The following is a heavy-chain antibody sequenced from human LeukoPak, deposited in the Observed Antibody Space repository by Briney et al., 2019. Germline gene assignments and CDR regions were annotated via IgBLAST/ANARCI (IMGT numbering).Heavy chain of an antibody. CDR1: GLTFSSYA. Sequence: GGSLRLSCAASGLTFSSYAMHWVRQAPGKGLEWVAVISYDGSNKYYADSVKGRFTISRDNSKNTLYLQMNSLRAEDTAVYYCARDGGSTHFDYWGQGTLVTVSS. CDR2: ISYDGSNK. V-gene: IGHV3-30*04. J-gene: IGHJ4*02. CDR3: ARDGGSTHFDY.